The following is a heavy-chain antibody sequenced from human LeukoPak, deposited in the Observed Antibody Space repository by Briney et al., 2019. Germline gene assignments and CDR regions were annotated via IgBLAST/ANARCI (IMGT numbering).Heavy chain of an antibody. D-gene: IGHD5-18*01. Sequence: KPGGSLRLSCAASGFTFSSYGMHWVRQAPGKGLEWVAVIWYDGSNKYYADSVKGRFTISRDNSKNTLYLQMNSLRAEDTAVYYCARDMLRLGIQLWDWFDPWGQGTLVTVSS. J-gene: IGHJ5*02. CDR2: IWYDGSNK. V-gene: IGHV3-33*01. CDR3: ARDMLRLGIQLWDWFDP. CDR1: GFTFSSYG.